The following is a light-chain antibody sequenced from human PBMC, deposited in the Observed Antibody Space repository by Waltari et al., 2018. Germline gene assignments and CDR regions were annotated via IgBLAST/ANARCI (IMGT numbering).Light chain of an antibody. Sequence: EIVMTQSPATLSVSPGERATLSCRASQSVSSNLAWNQQKPGQAPRLLISGASTRATGIPARFRGSEYGEEFTLTISSLQAEDVAGYYCQQYNNWPETFGQGTKVEIK. CDR2: GAS. J-gene: IGKJ1*01. CDR3: QQYNNWPET. V-gene: IGKV3-15*01. CDR1: QSVSSN.